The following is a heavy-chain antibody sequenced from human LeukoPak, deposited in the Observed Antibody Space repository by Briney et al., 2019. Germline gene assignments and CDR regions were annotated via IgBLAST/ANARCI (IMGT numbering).Heavy chain of an antibody. CDR2: IIPIFGTA. V-gene: IGHV1-69*13. CDR3: ASQEGYGSGSYDSYYYYMDV. CDR1: GYTFTSYA. Sequence: GASVKVSCKASGYTFTSYAISWVRQAPGQGLEWMGGIIPIFGTANYAQKFQGRVTITADESTSTAYMELSSLRSEDTAVYYCASQEGYGSGSYDSYYYYMDVWGKGTTVTISS. D-gene: IGHD3-10*01. J-gene: IGHJ6*03.